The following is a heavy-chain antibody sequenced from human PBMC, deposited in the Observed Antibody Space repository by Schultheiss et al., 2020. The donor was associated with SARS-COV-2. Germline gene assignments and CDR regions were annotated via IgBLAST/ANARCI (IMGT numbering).Heavy chain of an antibody. V-gene: IGHV3-NL1*01. Sequence: GGSLRLSCAASGFTFSSYAMHWVRQAPGKGLEWVSVIYSCGSTYYADSVKGRFTISRDNAKNSLYLQMNSLRAEDTALYYCATENSFDYWGQGTLVTVSS. J-gene: IGHJ4*02. CDR3: ATENSFDY. CDR1: GFTFSSYA. CDR2: IYSCGST.